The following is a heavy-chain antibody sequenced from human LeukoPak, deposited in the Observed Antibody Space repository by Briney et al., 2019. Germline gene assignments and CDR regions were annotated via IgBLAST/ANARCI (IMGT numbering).Heavy chain of an antibody. CDR1: GFTFSSYW. V-gene: IGHV3-7*03. CDR2: IKHDGIDK. Sequence: GGSLRLSCADSGFTFSSYWMNWVRQAPGKGLEWVANIKHDGIDKYYVDSVKGRFTISRDNSKNTLYLQMSNLRAEDTAVYYCAKAYYDRGGFYTDALDMWGQGTMVTVSS. J-gene: IGHJ3*02. D-gene: IGHD3-22*01. CDR3: AKAYYDRGGFYTDALDM.